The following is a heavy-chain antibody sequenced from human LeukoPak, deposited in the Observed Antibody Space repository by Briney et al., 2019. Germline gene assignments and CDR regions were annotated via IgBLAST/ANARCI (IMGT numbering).Heavy chain of an antibody. J-gene: IGHJ1*01. D-gene: IGHD3-16*01. CDR1: GGSIGSGTHY. Sequence: SQTLSLTCTVSGGSIGSGTHYYNWIRQHPGKGLEWIGYIYHTGITSYNPSLKSRVTMSVDTSMNQVFLKLSSLTAADTAVYYCVASSGVTLGRFWGQGTLVSVSS. CDR3: VASSGVTLGRF. CDR2: IYHTGIT. V-gene: IGHV4-31*03.